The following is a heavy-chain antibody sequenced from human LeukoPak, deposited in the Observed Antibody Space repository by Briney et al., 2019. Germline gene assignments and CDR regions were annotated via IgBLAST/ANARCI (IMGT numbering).Heavy chain of an antibody. V-gene: IGHV3-74*01. CDR3: ARGRDGYNHYYYYYMPV. Sequence: GGALRHSCVASGSTFSSYWMHGVRHAPGKGVAGVSRIYTDGSSPTQPASVNGRFTIARDNANNTLYLQMSNLRAEDTALYYCARGRDGYNHYYYYYMPVWGKGTTVIVSS. J-gene: IGHJ6*03. CDR1: GSTFSSYW. D-gene: IGHD5-24*01. CDR2: IYTDGSSP.